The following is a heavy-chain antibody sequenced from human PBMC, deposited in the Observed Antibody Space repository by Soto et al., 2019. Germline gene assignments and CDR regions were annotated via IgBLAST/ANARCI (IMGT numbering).Heavy chain of an antibody. V-gene: IGHV1-69*04. Sequence: KKPLASVKVSCKASGGTFSSYTISWVRQAPGQGLEWMGRIIPILGIANYAQKFQGRVTITADKSTSTAYMELSSLRSEDTAVYYCARDLYSYGGTYYFDYWGQGTLVTVSS. D-gene: IGHD4-17*01. CDR1: GGTFSSYT. J-gene: IGHJ4*02. CDR2: IIPILGIA. CDR3: ARDLYSYGGTYYFDY.